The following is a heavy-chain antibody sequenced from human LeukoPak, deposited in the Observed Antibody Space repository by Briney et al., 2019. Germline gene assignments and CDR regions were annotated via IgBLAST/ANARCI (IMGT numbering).Heavy chain of an antibody. Sequence: GGSLRLSCAASGFTFSSYAMNWVRQAPGKGLEWVSAISGSGGSTYCADSVKGRFTISRDNSKNMLYLQMNSLRAEDTAVYYCAKDSFTYGSGSYSYYFDYWGQGTLVTVSS. D-gene: IGHD3-10*01. CDR2: ISGSGGST. CDR3: AKDSFTYGSGSYSYYFDY. V-gene: IGHV3-23*01. J-gene: IGHJ4*02. CDR1: GFTFSSYA.